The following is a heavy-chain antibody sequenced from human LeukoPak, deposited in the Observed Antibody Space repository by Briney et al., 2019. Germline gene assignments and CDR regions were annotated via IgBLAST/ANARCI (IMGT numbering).Heavy chain of an antibody. CDR1: GYSISSGCY. Sequence: SETLSLTCAVSGYSISSGCYWGWVRQPPGKGLEWIANIYHSGNTYYNPSLNNRVTISVDTSMNHFSLKLTSVTAADTAVYYCTTLIAAPGSGAPFDYWGQGILVTVSS. D-gene: IGHD6-13*01. J-gene: IGHJ4*02. CDR2: IYHSGNT. V-gene: IGHV4-38-2*01. CDR3: TTLIAAPGSGAPFDY.